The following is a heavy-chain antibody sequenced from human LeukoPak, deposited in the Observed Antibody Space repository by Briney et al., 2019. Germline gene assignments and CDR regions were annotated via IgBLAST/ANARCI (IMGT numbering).Heavy chain of an antibody. D-gene: IGHD1-26*01. CDR2: IIPIFGTA. CDR1: GGTFSSYA. Sequence: SVKVSCKASGGTFSSYAISWVRQAPGQGLEWMGGIIPIFGTANYAQKFQGRVTITADESTSTAYMELSSLRSEDTAVYYCAKAPTYSGSHGYFDYWGQGTLVIVSS. CDR3: AKAPTYSGSHGYFDY. J-gene: IGHJ4*01. V-gene: IGHV1-69*13.